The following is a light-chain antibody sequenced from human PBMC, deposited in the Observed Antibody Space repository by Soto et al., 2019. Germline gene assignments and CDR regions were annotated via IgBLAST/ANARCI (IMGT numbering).Light chain of an antibody. CDR1: QAIRSD. Sequence: AIQMTQSPSSLSASVGDRVTITCRASQAIRSDLGWYQQKPGKAPKLLIYDASRLESGVPSRFSGSGSGTDFTLTITSLEPDDYAVYYCQQHGISHITFGQGPRLEIK. CDR3: QQHGISHIT. V-gene: IGKV1-13*02. CDR2: DAS. J-gene: IGKJ5*01.